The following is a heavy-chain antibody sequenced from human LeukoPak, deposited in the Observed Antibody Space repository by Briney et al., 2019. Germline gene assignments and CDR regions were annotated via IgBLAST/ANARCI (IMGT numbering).Heavy chain of an antibody. J-gene: IGHJ4*02. CDR3: ARVLFNSGYDY. CDR2: INPNSGET. V-gene: IGHV1-2*02. CDR1: GSTFTGAY. D-gene: IGHD3-9*01. Sequence: ASVEVSCKTSGSTFTGAYMHWVRQAPGQGLEWMGWINPNSGETKFAQKFQGRVTMTRDTSISTVYMDLGGLRSDDTAVYYCARVLFNSGYDYWGQGSLVTVSS.